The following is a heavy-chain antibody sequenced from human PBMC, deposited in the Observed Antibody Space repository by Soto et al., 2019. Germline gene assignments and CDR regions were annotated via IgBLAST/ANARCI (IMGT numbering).Heavy chain of an antibody. CDR2: INAGNGNT. CDR3: ARGDWWLFDY. V-gene: IGHV1-3*05. Sequence: QVQLVQSGAEEKKPGASVKVSCKASGYTFTSYAIHWVRQAPGQRLEWMGWINAGNGNTKYSQKFQARVTITRATSASTAYMELSSPKSEDTAVYYCARGDWWLFDYWGQGTLVTVSS. J-gene: IGHJ4*02. CDR1: GYTFTSYA. D-gene: IGHD2-8*02.